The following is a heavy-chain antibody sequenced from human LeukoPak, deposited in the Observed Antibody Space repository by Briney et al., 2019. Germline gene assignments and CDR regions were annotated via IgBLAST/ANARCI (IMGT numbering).Heavy chain of an antibody. V-gene: IGHV3-21*05. CDR3: SRGGSSSGDGLDY. D-gene: IGHD6-6*01. Sequence: GGSLRLSCAASGFTFSSYSMDWVRQAPGKGLEWVSYISSSSGNIYYADSVKGLFTTSRDNAKNLLYLQMNSLRAEDTAVYYCSRGGSSSGDGLDYWGQGTLVTVSS. J-gene: IGHJ4*02. CDR2: ISSSSGNI. CDR1: GFTFSSYS.